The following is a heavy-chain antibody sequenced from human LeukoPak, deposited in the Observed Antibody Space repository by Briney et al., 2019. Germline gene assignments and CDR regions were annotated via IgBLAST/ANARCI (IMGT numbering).Heavy chain of an antibody. J-gene: IGHJ4*02. Sequence: SETLSLTCTVSVDSISGYYWSWIRQPPGKGLEWIGYMYYSGNTNYNPSLKSRLTTSLDTSKNQFSLKLSSVTAADTAVYYCARGKYYFDYWGRGTLVTVSS. CDR3: ARGKYYFDY. CDR1: VDSISGYY. V-gene: IGHV4-59*01. CDR2: MYYSGNT.